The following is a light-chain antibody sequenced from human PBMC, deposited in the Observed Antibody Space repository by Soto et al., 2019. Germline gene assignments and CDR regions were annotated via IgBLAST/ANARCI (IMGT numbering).Light chain of an antibody. V-gene: IGKV3D-20*02. Sequence: VLTQSPGTLSLTAGERATLSCRASQSVRSSYLAWYQQQPGQAPRLRIYDASNRATGIPARLSGSGSGTDFTLTINSLEPADAAVYYCQQRSYLFTFGGGTKV. CDR3: QQRSYLFT. CDR2: DAS. J-gene: IGKJ4*01. CDR1: QSVRSSY.